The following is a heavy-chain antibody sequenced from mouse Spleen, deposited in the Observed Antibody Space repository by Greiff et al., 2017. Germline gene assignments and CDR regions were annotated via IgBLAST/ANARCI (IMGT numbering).Heavy chain of an antibody. D-gene: IGHD2-4*01. CDR1: GFTFSDYG. CDR3: ARSSRMITTWFAY. V-gene: IGHV5-17*01. Sequence: EVQLMESGGGLVKPGGSLKLSCAASGFTFSDYGMHWVRQAPEQGLEWVAYISSGSSTIYYADTVKGRSTISRDNAKNTLFLQMTSLRSEDTAMYYCARSSRMITTWFAYWGQGTLVTVSA. J-gene: IGHJ3*01. CDR2: ISSGSSTI.